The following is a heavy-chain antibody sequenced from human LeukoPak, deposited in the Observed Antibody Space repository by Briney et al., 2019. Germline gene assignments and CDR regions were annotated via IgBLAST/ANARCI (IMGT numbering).Heavy chain of an antibody. Sequence: GGSLRLPCAASGFTFSSYGMHWVRQAPGKGLEWVAVIWYDGSNKYYADSVKGRFTISRDNSKNTLYLQMNSLRAEDTAVYYCAKTGTPEMCSGGSCYQYYFDYWGQGTLVTASS. J-gene: IGHJ4*02. CDR2: IWYDGSNK. D-gene: IGHD2-15*01. V-gene: IGHV3-33*06. CDR1: GFTFSSYG. CDR3: AKTGTPEMCSGGSCYQYYFDY.